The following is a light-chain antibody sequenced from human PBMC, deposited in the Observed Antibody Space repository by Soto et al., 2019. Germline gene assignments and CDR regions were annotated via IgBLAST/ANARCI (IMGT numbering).Light chain of an antibody. CDR3: QQYGRSLIT. Sequence: EIVLTQSPGTLSLSPGERATLSCRASQSISSIYLAWYQQKPGQAPRLLIYGGSTRATGIPDRFSGSGSGTDFTLTISRLEPEDFSVYYCQQYGRSLITFGQGTRLEIK. CDR1: QSISSIY. CDR2: GGS. J-gene: IGKJ5*01. V-gene: IGKV3-20*01.